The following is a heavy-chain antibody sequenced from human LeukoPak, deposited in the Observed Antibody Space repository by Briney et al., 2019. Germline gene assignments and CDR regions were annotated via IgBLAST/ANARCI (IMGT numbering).Heavy chain of an antibody. CDR2: IDSVGNRI. CDR1: GFTFSNYW. V-gene: IGHV3-74*01. CDR3: VADSENRLGGDY. J-gene: IGHJ4*02. D-gene: IGHD5-12*01. Sequence: PAGSLRLSCAGYGFTFSNYWIHWVRQVPGKGLLWVSRIDSVGNRIVYADSVKGRFTISRDNAKNTVYLQMNSLRAEDTAVYYCVADSENRLGGDYWGEGTLVTVSS.